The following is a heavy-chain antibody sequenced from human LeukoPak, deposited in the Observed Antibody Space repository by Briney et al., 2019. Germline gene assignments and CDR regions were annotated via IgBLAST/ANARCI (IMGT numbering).Heavy chain of an antibody. CDR1: GLTVTNAW. V-gene: IGHV3-15*04. Sequence: GGSLRLSCAASGLTVTNAWMNWVRQAPGKGLEWVGRIASKTDGGTIDYAAPVKGRFTLSRDDSKTTLYLQMNSLQTEDTAVYYCATDFYDSTWGQGTLVTVSS. CDR3: ATDFYDST. J-gene: IGHJ5*02. D-gene: IGHD3-22*01. CDR2: IASKTDGGTI.